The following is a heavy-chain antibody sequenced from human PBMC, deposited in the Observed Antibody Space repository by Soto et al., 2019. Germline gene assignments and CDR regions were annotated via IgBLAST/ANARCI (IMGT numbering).Heavy chain of an antibody. CDR1: GGSISSYY. Sequence: SETPSLTCTVSGGSISSYYWSWIRQPPGKGLEWIGYIYYSGSTNYNPSLKSRVTISVATSKNQFSLKLSSVTAADTAVYYCARHVFTMVRGVIIQIFDYWGQGTLVTVSS. CDR2: IYYSGST. D-gene: IGHD3-10*01. CDR3: ARHVFTMVRGVIIQIFDY. J-gene: IGHJ4*02. V-gene: IGHV4-59*08.